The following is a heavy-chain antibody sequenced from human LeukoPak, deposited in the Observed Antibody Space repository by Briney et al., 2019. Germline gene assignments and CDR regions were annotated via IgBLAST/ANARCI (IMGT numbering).Heavy chain of an antibody. Sequence: SETLSLSCTVSGSSISSYYWSWIRQPPGKGQEWIGYIYYSGSTNYNPSLKSRVTISVDTSKNQFSLKLSSATAADTAVYYCARTSGELLIVYWCQGTLVTVSS. CDR3: ARTSGELLIVY. CDR1: GSSISSYY. V-gene: IGHV4-59*01. CDR2: IYYSGST. D-gene: IGHD1-26*01. J-gene: IGHJ4*02.